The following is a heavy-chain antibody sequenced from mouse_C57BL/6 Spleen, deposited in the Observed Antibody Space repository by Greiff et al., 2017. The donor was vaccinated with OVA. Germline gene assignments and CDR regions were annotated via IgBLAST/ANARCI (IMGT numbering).Heavy chain of an antibody. J-gene: IGHJ2*01. CDR3: AREGEYDGYPWYFDY. CDR2: ISYDGSN. V-gene: IGHV3-6*01. Sequence: EVQLQQSGPGLVKPSQSLSLTCSVTGYSITSGYYWNWIRQFPGNKLEWMGYISYDGSNNYNPSLKNRISITRDTSKNQFFLKLNSVTTEDTATYYCAREGEYDGYPWYFDYWGQGTTLTVSS. D-gene: IGHD2-3*01. CDR1: GYSITSGYY.